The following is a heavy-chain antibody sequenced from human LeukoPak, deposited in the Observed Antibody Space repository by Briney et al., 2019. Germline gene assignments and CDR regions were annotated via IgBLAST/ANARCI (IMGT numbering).Heavy chain of an antibody. D-gene: IGHD4-17*01. CDR1: GFTFSSHS. CDR3: ARDYYGDYFSDY. V-gene: IGHV3-48*04. J-gene: IGHJ4*02. Sequence: GGSLRLSCAASGFTFSSHSMNWVRQAPGKGLEWVSYISSSSNTIYYADSVKGRFTISRDNAKNSLYLQMNSLRAEDTAVYYCARDYYGDYFSDYWGQGTLVTVSS. CDR2: ISSSSNTI.